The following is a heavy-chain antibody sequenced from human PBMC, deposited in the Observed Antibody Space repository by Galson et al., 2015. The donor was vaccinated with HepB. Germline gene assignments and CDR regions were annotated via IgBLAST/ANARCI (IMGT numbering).Heavy chain of an antibody. V-gene: IGHV3-30-3*01. D-gene: IGHD5-24*01. CDR1: GFTFSSYA. Sequence: SLRLSCAASGFTFSSYAMHWVRQAPGKGLEWVAVISYDGSNKYYADSVKGRFTISRDNSKNTLYLQMNSLRAEDTAVYYCARDIERLPDRPYGMDVWGQGTTVTVSS. CDR3: ARDIERLPDRPYGMDV. J-gene: IGHJ6*02. CDR2: ISYDGSNK.